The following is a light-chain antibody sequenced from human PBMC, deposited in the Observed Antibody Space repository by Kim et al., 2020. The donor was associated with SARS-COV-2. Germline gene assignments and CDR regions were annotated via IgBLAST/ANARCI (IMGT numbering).Light chain of an antibody. CDR1: SSNIGNNA. CDR3: ATWDDWLRGWV. V-gene: IGLV1-36*01. J-gene: IGLJ3*02. Sequence: QSVLTQPPSVSEAPRQRVTISCSGSSSNIGNNAVNWYQQLPGKAPKLLIYYDDLLPSGVSDRFSGSRSGTSASLTISGLQSEDEADYYCATWDDWLRGWVFGGKTKLTVL. CDR2: YDD.